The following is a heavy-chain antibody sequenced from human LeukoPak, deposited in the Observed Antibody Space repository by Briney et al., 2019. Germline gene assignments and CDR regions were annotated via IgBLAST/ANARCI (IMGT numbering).Heavy chain of an antibody. CDR1: GFTFSSYA. CDR3: ARGGSGSYYYYYYMDV. D-gene: IGHD1-26*01. CDR2: ISHDGSNK. V-gene: IGHV3-30*01. Sequence: GGSLRLSCAAPGFTFSSYAMHWVRQAPGKGLEWVAVISHDGSNKYYADSVKGRFTISRDNSKNTVYLQMNSLRAEDTAMYYCARGGSGSYYYYYYMDVWGKGTTVTVSS. J-gene: IGHJ6*03.